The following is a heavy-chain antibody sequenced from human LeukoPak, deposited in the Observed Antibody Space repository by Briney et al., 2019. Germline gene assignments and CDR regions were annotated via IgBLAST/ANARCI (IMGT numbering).Heavy chain of an antibody. CDR1: GYTFTGYY. Sequence: ASVKVSCKASGYTFTGYYMHWVRQAPGQGLEWMGWINPNSGGTNYAQKFQGRVTMIRDTSISTAYMELSRLRSDDTAVYYCASLGVVVAADYYYMDVWGKGTTVTISS. J-gene: IGHJ6*03. CDR2: INPNSGGT. D-gene: IGHD2-15*01. CDR3: ASLGVVVAADYYYMDV. V-gene: IGHV1-2*02.